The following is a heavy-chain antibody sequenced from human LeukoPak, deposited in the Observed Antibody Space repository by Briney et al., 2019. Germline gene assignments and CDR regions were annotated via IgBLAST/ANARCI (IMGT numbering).Heavy chain of an antibody. V-gene: IGHV1-69*13. CDR3: ARGRGCSSTSCYAASYYYGMDV. Sequence: GASVKVSCKASGYTFTSYYMHWVRQAPGQGLEWMGGIIPIFGTANYAQKFQGRVTITADESTSTAYMELSSLRSEDTAVYYCARGRGCSSTSCYAASYYYGMDVWGQGTTVTVSS. J-gene: IGHJ6*02. CDR1: GYTFTSYY. CDR2: IIPIFGTA. D-gene: IGHD2-2*01.